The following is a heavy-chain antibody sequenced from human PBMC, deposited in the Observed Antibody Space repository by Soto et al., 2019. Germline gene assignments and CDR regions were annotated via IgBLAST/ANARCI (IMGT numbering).Heavy chain of an antibody. Sequence: SVKVSCKASGGTFSSYAISWVRQAPGQGLEWMGGIIPIFGTANYAQKFQGRVTITADESTSTAYMELSSLRSEDTAVYYCARRGAYDYVWGSYRPVGPSVANYYYYGMDVWGQGTTVTVSS. V-gene: IGHV1-69*13. CDR3: ARRGAYDYVWGSYRPVGPSVANYYYYGMDV. CDR2: IIPIFGTA. D-gene: IGHD3-16*02. CDR1: GGTFSSYA. J-gene: IGHJ6*02.